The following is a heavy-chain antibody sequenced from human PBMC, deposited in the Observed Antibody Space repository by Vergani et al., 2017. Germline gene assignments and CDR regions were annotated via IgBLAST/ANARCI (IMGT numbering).Heavy chain of an antibody. D-gene: IGHD5-18*01. CDR2: IIPILGIA. CDR3: ARAGGIQLWFEYFDY. CDR1: GYTFTSYA. J-gene: IGHJ4*02. V-gene: IGHV1-69*04. Sequence: QVQLVQSGAEVKKPGASVKVSCKASGYTFTSYAISWVRQAPGQGLEWMGRIIPILGIANYAQKFQGRVTITADKSTSTAYMELSSLRSEDTAVYYCARAGGIQLWFEYFDYWGQGTLVTVSS.